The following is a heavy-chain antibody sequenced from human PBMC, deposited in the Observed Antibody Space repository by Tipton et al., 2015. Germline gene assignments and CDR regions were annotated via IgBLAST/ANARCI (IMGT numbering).Heavy chain of an antibody. CDR3: ARRSMVGQKGLDS. CDR1: GDSISSINW. D-gene: IGHD4/OR15-4a*01. CDR2: IYHSANT. Sequence: SLRLSCTVSGDSISSINWWSWVRQPPGKGPEWIGEIYHSANTNKNASLASRVTMSVDNSNNQFSLRLTSVTAADTAVYYCARRSMVGQKGLDSWGQGTLVTVSS. J-gene: IGHJ4*02. V-gene: IGHV4-4*02.